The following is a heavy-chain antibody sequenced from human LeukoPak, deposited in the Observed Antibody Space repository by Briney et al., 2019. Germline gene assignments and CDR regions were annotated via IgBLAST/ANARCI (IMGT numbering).Heavy chain of an antibody. J-gene: IGHJ5*02. CDR1: GFTFSSYG. CDR2: ISYDGSNK. Sequence: GGSLRLSCAASGFTFSSYGMHWVRQAPGKGLEWVAVISYDGSNKYYADSVKGRFTISRDNSKNTLYLQMNSLRAEDTAVYYCAKDPEQQLPSWGQGTLVTVSS. CDR3: AKDPEQQLPS. D-gene: IGHD6-13*01. V-gene: IGHV3-30*18.